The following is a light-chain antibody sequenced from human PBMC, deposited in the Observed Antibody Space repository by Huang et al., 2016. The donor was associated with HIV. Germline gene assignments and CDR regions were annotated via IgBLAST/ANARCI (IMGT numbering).Light chain of an antibody. V-gene: IGKV1-5*03. CDR2: KAS. CDR3: QQYNSYSGK. Sequence: DIQMTQSPSALSASVGDRVTITCRASQSIGTWLAWYQQKPGKPPKLLIYKASTLQGGVPSRFGGGGSGTEFTLTISSLQPDGFATYFCQQYNSYSGKFGQGTKVE. J-gene: IGKJ1*01. CDR1: QSIGTW.